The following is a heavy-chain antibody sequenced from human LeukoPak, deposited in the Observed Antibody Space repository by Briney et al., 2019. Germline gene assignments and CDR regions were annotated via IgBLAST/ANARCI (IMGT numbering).Heavy chain of an antibody. CDR3: AEGSISGNSPAWRY. D-gene: IGHD4-23*01. J-gene: IGHJ4*02. CDR1: GYSISSGYY. Sequence: SETLSLTCTVSGYSISSGYYWGWIRQPPGKGLEWIGSIYHSGSTYYNPSLKSRVTISVDTSKNQFSLKLSSVTAADTAVYYCAEGSISGNSPAWRYWGQGTLVTVSS. V-gene: IGHV4-38-2*02. CDR2: IYHSGST.